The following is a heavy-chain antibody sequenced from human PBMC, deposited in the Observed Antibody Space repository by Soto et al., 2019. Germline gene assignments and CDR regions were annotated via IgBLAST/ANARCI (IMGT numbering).Heavy chain of an antibody. J-gene: IGHJ6*02. D-gene: IGHD3-22*01. CDR3: ARENYDSSGYYEEYYYYYYGMDV. CDR1: GGSFSGYY. V-gene: IGHV4-34*01. Sequence: SETLSLTCAVYGGSFSGYYWSWIRQPPGKGLEWIGEINHSGSTNYNPSLKSRVTISVDTSKNQFSLKLSSVTAADTAVYYCARENYDSSGYYEEYYYYYYGMDVWGQGTTVTVSS. CDR2: INHSGST.